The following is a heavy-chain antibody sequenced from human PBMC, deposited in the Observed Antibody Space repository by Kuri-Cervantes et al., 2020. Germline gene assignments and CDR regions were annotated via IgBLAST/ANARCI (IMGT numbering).Heavy chain of an antibody. CDR2: SNAGNGNT. V-gene: IGHV1-3*02. Sequence: ASVKVSCKASGYTFTSYAMHWVRQAPGQRLEWMGWSNAGNGNTKYSQEFQGRVTMTTDTSTSTAYMELRSLRSDDTAVYYCARLPYSSGWYPLYYFDYWGQGTLVTVSS. CDR3: ARLPYSSGWYPLYYFDY. CDR1: GYTFTSYA. D-gene: IGHD6-19*01. J-gene: IGHJ4*02.